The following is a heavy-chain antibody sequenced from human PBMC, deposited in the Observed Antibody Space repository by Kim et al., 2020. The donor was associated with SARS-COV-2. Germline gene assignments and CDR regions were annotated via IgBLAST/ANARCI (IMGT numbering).Heavy chain of an antibody. Sequence: ASVKVSCKASGYTFTSYGISWVRQAPGQGLEWMGWISAYNGNTNYAQKLQGRVTMTTDTSTSTAYMELRSLRSDDTAVYYCARDRDIAVAGDFDYWGQGTLVTVSS. V-gene: IGHV1-18*01. CDR3: ARDRDIAVAGDFDY. J-gene: IGHJ4*02. CDR2: ISAYNGNT. CDR1: GYTFTSYG. D-gene: IGHD6-19*01.